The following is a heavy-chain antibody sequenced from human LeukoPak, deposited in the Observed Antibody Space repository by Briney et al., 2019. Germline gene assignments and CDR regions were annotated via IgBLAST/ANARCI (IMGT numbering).Heavy chain of an antibody. Sequence: SSETLSLTCAVYGGSFSGYYWSWIRQPPGKGLEWIGEINHSGSTNQNPSLKSRVTISEDTSKDQFSLKLSSVTAADTAAYYCARGYGDYGTLDYWYFDLWGRGTLVTVSS. CDR2: INHSGST. D-gene: IGHD4-17*01. CDR3: ARGYGDYGTLDYWYFDL. J-gene: IGHJ2*01. V-gene: IGHV4-34*01. CDR1: GGSFSGYY.